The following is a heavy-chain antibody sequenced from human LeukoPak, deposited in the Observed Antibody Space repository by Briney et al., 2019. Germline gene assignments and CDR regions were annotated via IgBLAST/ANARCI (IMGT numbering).Heavy chain of an antibody. CDR1: GGSISSSSYY. CDR3: ARDGNVPDYYDRSGYRLLRGWYFDL. Sequence: SETLSLTCTVSGGSISSSSYYWGWIRQPPEKGLEWIGSIYYSGSTYYNPSLKSRVTISVDTSKNQFSLKLSSVTAADTTVYYCARDGNVPDYYDRSGYRLLRGWYFDLWGRGTLVTVSS. J-gene: IGHJ2*01. V-gene: IGHV4-39*07. CDR2: IYYSGST. D-gene: IGHD3-22*01.